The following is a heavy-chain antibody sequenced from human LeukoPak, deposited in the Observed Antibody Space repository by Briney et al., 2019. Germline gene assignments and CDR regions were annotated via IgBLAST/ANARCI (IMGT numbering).Heavy chain of an antibody. D-gene: IGHD3-22*01. Sequence: GRSLRLSCAASGFTFSTYGMHWVRRASGKGLEWGAVLRYDGSNKYYADSVKGRFTISRDNSKNTLYLQMNSLRAEDTAVYYCGRDLFMIVVPGQNVLDYWGQGTLVTVSS. CDR2: LRYDGSNK. J-gene: IGHJ4*02. CDR3: GRDLFMIVVPGQNVLDY. V-gene: IGHV3-33*01. CDR1: GFTFSTYG.